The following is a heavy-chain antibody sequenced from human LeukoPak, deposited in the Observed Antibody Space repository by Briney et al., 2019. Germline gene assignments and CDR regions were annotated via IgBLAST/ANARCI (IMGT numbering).Heavy chain of an antibody. CDR1: GFSFRNTW. D-gene: IGHD3-10*01. CDR3: AKELHGSGNYAFDY. CDR2: IKSNTDGGAT. J-gene: IGHJ4*02. V-gene: IGHV3-15*01. Sequence: GGSLRLSCAASGFSFRNTWMSWVRQSPGRGLEWVGRIKSNTDGGATVYSAPVKGRFTISRDDSKNTLYLQMNSLRAEDTAVYFCAKELHGSGNYAFDYWGQGTLVTVSS.